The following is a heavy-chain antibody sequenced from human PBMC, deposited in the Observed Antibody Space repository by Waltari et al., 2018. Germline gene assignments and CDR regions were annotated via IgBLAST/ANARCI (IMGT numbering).Heavy chain of an antibody. Sequence: QVQLQQSGPGLVKPSQTLSLTCAISGDRVSSNSAAWNWIRQSPSTGLEWLGRTYYRSKWYNDYAVSVKSRITITPDTSKNQFSLQLNSVTPEDTAVYYCARDRDPPSGGRLAFDIWGQGTMVTVSS. D-gene: IGHD3-10*01. CDR1: GDRVSSNSAA. V-gene: IGHV6-1*01. J-gene: IGHJ3*02. CDR3: ARDRDPPSGGRLAFDI. CDR2: TYYRSKWYN.